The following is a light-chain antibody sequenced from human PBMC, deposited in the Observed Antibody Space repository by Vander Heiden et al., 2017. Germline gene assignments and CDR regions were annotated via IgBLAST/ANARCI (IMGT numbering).Light chain of an antibody. J-gene: IGKJ2*01. CDR1: QSLNND. CDR2: GAS. CDR3: QQYHTWPYT. V-gene: IGKV3-15*01. Sequence: ELVITQSPASLSVSPGDRASLSCRASQSLNNDLAWYDQKPGQAPRLLCYGASSRATGVPARFSASGSGTDFTLTISSLQSEDSASYFCQQYHTWPYTFGQGTKLEIK.